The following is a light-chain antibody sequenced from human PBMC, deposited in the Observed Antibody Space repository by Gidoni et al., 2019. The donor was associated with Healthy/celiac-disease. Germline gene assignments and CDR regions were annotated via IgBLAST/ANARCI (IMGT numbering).Light chain of an antibody. CDR2: DVS. J-gene: IGLJ1*01. CDR3: CSYAGSYSWV. V-gene: IGLV2-11*01. Sequence: QSALTQPRSVSGSPGQSVTISCTGTSSDVGGYNYVSCYQQHPGKAPKLMIYDVSKRPSGVPDRFSGSKSGNTASLTISGHQAEDEADYYCCSYAGSYSWVFGTGTKVTVL. CDR1: SSDVGGYNY.